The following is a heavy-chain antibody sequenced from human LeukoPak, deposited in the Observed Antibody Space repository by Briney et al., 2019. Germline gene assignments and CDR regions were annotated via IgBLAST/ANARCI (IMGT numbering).Heavy chain of an antibody. Sequence: PSETLSLTCTVSGGSISSGSYYWSWIRQPAGKGLEWIGRIYTSGITNYNPSLKSRLTISVDTSKNQFSLRLSSVTAADTAVYYCGRGRSGYFDYWGRGTLVTVSS. V-gene: IGHV4-61*02. CDR2: IYTSGIT. CDR1: GGSISSGSYY. J-gene: IGHJ4*02. D-gene: IGHD3-3*01. CDR3: GRGRSGYFDY.